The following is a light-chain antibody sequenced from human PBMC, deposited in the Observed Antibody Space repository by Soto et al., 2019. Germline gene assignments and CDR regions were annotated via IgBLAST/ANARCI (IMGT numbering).Light chain of an antibody. CDR1: SSNIGSNT. J-gene: IGLJ3*02. V-gene: IGLV1-44*01. Sequence: QSVLTQPPSASGTPGQRGTSSCSGGSSNIGSNTVNWYQQLPGTAPKVLLYSINQRPSGVPDRFSGSKSGTSASLAISRRQPEDEADYYCEAWDDSLNGRVFGGGTKLTVL. CDR2: SIN. CDR3: EAWDDSLNGRV.